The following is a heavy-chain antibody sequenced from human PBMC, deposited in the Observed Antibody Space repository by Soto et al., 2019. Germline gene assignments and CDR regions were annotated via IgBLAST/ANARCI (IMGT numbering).Heavy chain of an antibody. CDR1: GFTFSNAW. D-gene: IGHD2-21*02. CDR2: IKSKTDGGTT. Sequence: EVQLVESGGGLVKPGGSLRLSCAASGFTFSNAWMNWVRQAPGKGLEWVGRIKSKTDGGTTDYAAPVKGRFTISRDDSKNTLYLKMNSLKTEDTAVYYCTTSDVSVVVTAPRKDVWGQGTTVTVSS. V-gene: IGHV3-15*07. CDR3: TTSDVSVVVTAPRKDV. J-gene: IGHJ6*02.